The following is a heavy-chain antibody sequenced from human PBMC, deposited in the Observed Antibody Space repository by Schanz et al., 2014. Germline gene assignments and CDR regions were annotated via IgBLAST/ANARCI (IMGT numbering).Heavy chain of an antibody. Sequence: VQLVESGGGLVQPGGSLRLSCAASGFTFSSYWMHWVRQAPGKGLEWVAVIWYDGNNKYYADSVKGRFTISRDNSKNTLYLQMNSLRADDTAVYYCAKDQLANYRGSGYNWFDPWGQGTLVTVSS. V-gene: IGHV3-30*02. CDR2: IWYDGNNK. CDR1: GFTFSSYW. D-gene: IGHD3-10*01. CDR3: AKDQLANYRGSGYNWFDP. J-gene: IGHJ5*02.